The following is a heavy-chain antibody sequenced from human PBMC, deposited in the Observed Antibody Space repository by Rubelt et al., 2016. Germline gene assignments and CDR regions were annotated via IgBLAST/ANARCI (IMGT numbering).Heavy chain of an antibody. J-gene: IGHJ3*02. V-gene: IGHV2-5*02. D-gene: IGHD1-26*01. Sequence: QITLKESGPTLVKPTQTLTLTCTLSGFSLSNTGEGVGWIRQPPGKALEWLAFIYWDDDKRYSPSLKSRLTITKEASKNQVVLTMNHMDPADTGTYYCAHSGSWEEMRAFDMWGQGTTVTVAS. CDR1: GFSLSNTGEG. CDR3: AHSGSWEEMRAFDM. CDR2: IYWDDDK.